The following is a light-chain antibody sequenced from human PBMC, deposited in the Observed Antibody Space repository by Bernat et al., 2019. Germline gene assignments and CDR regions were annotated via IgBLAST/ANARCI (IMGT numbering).Light chain of an antibody. J-gene: IGLJ3*02. CDR2: RDN. CDR3: QAWDSSTGV. Sequence: SYELTQLPSVSVSPGQTASITCSGDRLANTCWYQQKPGQSPVVVIFRDNKRPSGIPERFSGSNSGNTATLTISGTQAMDEADYYCQAWDSSTGVFGGGTKLTVL. V-gene: IGLV3-1*01. CDR1: RLAN.